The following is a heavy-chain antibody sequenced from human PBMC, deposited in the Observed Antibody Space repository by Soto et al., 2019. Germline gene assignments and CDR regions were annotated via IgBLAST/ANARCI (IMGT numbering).Heavy chain of an antibody. J-gene: IGHJ4*02. CDR2: IIPILGIA. V-gene: IGHV1-69*04. D-gene: IGHD2-15*01. CDR3: ARDHCSGGSCHHGSD. Sequence: ASVKVSCKASGGTFSSYTISWVRQAPGQGLEWMGRIIPILGIANYAQKFQGRVTITADKSTSTAYMELSSLRSEDTAVYYCARDHCSGGSCHHGSDWGQGTLVTVSS. CDR1: GGTFSSYT.